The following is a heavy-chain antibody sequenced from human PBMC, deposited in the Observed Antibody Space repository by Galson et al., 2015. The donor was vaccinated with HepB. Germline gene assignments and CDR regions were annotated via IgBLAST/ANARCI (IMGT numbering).Heavy chain of an antibody. V-gene: IGHV7-4-1*02. D-gene: IGHD6-19*01. CDR3: ARVSYNSGWFSDY. J-gene: IGHJ4*02. Sequence: SVKVSCKASGYTFTNYAMNWARQAPGQGLEWMGWINTNTGNPTYAQGFTGRCVFSLDTSVSTAYLQISSLKAEDTAVYYCARVSYNSGWFSDYWGQGTLVTVSS. CDR1: GYTFTNYA. CDR2: INTNTGNP.